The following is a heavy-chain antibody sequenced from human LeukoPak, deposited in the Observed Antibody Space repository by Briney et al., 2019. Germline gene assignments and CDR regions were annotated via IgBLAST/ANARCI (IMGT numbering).Heavy chain of an antibody. Sequence: SETLSLTCTVSGASISSGHYYWSWIRQHPGKGLEWIGYIYYSGSTHYNPSLKSRVTISLDTSKNQVSLKLRSVTAADTAVYYCARDPTTVTTIFDSWGQGTLVTVSS. V-gene: IGHV4-31*03. CDR1: GASISSGHYY. CDR2: IYYSGST. J-gene: IGHJ4*02. D-gene: IGHD4-17*01. CDR3: ARDPTTVTTIFDS.